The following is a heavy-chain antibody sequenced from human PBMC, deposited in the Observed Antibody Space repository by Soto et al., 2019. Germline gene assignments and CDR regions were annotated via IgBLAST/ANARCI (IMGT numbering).Heavy chain of an antibody. D-gene: IGHD6-19*01. CDR2: ISSSSSYI. CDR3: AMRRAVAGNTTDY. CDR1: GFTFSSYS. V-gene: IGHV3-21*01. J-gene: IGHJ4*02. Sequence: EVQLVESGGGLVKPGGSLRLSCAASGFTFSSYSMNWVRQAPGKGLEWVSSISSSSSYIYYADSVKGRFTISRDNAKNSLYRQMNSLRAEDTAVYYCAMRRAVAGNTTDYWGQGTLVTVSS.